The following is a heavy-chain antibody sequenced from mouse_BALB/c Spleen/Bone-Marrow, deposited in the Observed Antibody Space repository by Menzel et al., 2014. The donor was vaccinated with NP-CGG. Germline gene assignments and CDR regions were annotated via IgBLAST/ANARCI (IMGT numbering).Heavy chain of an antibody. D-gene: IGHD2-14*01. Sequence: VKLVESGPGLVAPSQSLSTTCTVSGFSLTSYGVHWVRQPPGKSLEWLGVIWAGGSTNYNSALMSRLSISKDNSKSQVFLKMNSLQTDDTAMYYCARVIRYESYFDYWGQGTTLTVSS. V-gene: IGHV2-9*02. CDR2: IWAGGST. CDR1: GFSLTSYG. J-gene: IGHJ2*01. CDR3: ARVIRYESYFDY.